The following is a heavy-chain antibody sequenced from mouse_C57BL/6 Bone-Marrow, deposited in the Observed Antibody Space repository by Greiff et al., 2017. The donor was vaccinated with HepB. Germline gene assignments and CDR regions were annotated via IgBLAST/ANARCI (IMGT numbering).Heavy chain of an antibody. CDR2: ISNGGGST. CDR3: ARQRITTVVGDYYAMDY. CDR1: GFTFSDYY. J-gene: IGHJ4*01. Sequence: EVKVVESGGGLVQPGGSLKLSCAASGFTFSDYYMYWVRQTPEKRLEWVAYISNGGGSTYYPDTVKGRFTISRDNAKNTLYLQMSRLKSEDTAMYYCARQRITTVVGDYYAMDYWGQGTSVTVSS. D-gene: IGHD1-1*01. V-gene: IGHV5-12*01.